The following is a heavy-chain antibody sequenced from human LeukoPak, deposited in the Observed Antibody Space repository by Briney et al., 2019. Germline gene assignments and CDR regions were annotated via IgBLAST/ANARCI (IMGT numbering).Heavy chain of an antibody. V-gene: IGHV3-53*01. CDR3: ARNPFYGSGLGYFDL. CDR2: IYSGGSL. CDR1: GSTVSSNY. Sequence: GGSLRLSCAASGSTVSSNYMSWVRQAPGKGLEWVSIIYSGGSLYYADSVKGRFTISRDNSKNTLYLQMNSLRAEDTAVYYCARNPFYGSGLGYFDLWGRGTLVTVSS. J-gene: IGHJ2*01. D-gene: IGHD3-10*01.